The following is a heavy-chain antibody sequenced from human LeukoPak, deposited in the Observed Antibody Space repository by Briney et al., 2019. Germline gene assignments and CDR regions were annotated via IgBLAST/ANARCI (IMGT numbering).Heavy chain of an antibody. CDR2: ISDSAGST. V-gene: IGHV3-23*01. Sequence: GGSLRLSCAASGFTFSAYAMSWVRQAPGKGLEWVSSISDSAGSTYYAASVTGRFTISRDSSRTTLYLQVNSLRAEDTAVYYCAKQSAGVTTGYFDYWGREPWSPSPQ. CDR1: GFTFSAYA. D-gene: IGHD1-26*01. CDR3: AKQSAGVTTGYFDY. J-gene: IGHJ4*02.